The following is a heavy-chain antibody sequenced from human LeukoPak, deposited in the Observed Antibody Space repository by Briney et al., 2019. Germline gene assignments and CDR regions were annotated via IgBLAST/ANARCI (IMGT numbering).Heavy chain of an antibody. J-gene: IGHJ4*02. V-gene: IGHV5-51*01. CDR3: ARGGYCSGGSCYLLLDY. D-gene: IGHD2-15*01. Sequence: GESLKISCKGSGYSFTSYWIGWVRQMPGKGLEWMGIIYAGDSDTRYSPSFQGQVTISADKSISTAYLQWSSLKASDTAMYYCARGGYCSGGSCYLLLDYWGQGTLVTVSS. CDR1: GYSFTSYW. CDR2: IYAGDSDT.